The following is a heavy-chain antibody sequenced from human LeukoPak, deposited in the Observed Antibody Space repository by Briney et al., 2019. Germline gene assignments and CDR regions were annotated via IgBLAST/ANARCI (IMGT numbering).Heavy chain of an antibody. CDR3: ARDYCSSTSCLLDY. CDR2: INPNSGDT. Sequence: ASVKVSCKASGYTFTCYHMHWVRQAPGQGLEWMGRINPNSGDTNNAQKFQGRVTMTRDTSISTAYMDLSRLTSDDTAVYYCARDYCSSTSCLLDYWGQGTLVTVSS. D-gene: IGHD2-2*01. V-gene: IGHV1-2*06. J-gene: IGHJ4*02. CDR1: GYTFTCYH.